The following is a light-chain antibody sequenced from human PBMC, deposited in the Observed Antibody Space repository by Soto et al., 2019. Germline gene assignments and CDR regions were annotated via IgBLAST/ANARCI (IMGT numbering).Light chain of an antibody. V-gene: IGLV4-69*01. CDR2: INYDGTH. CDR1: SGYSTYA. J-gene: IGLJ3*02. CDR3: QSLGTGIQV. Sequence: QPVVTQSPSASASLGASVKLTCTLSSGYSTYAIAWHQQHSEKGPRFLMKINYDGTHSKGDGFFDRFSGSSSGAERHLTISSLQSDDEADYYCQSLGTGIQVFGGGTKLTVL.